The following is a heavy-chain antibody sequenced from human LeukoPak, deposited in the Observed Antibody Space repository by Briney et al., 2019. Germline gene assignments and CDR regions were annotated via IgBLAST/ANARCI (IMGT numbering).Heavy chain of an antibody. D-gene: IGHD5-18*01. Sequence: SGTLSLTCTVSGDSINSLDLWSWVRQPPGKGLEWIGEINHSGSTNYNPSLKSRVTISVDTSKNQFSLKLSSVTAEDTAVYYCARGSKGTAMVIWGQGTLVTVSS. CDR1: GDSINSLDL. CDR2: INHSGST. V-gene: IGHV4-4*02. CDR3: ARGSKGTAMVI. J-gene: IGHJ4*02.